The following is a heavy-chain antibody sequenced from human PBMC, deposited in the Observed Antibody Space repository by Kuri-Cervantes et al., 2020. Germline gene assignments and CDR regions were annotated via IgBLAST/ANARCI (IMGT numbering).Heavy chain of an antibody. D-gene: IGHD1-26*01. CDR2: IYHSGST. CDR3: ARLSGTFR. Sequence: SETLSPTCAVSGYSISSGYYWGWIRQPPGKGLEWIGSIYHSGSTYYNPSLKSRVTISIDTSKNQFSLRLRNVTAADTAIYYCARLSGTFRWGQGTLVTVSS. CDR1: GYSISSGYY. V-gene: IGHV4-38-2*01. J-gene: IGHJ4*02.